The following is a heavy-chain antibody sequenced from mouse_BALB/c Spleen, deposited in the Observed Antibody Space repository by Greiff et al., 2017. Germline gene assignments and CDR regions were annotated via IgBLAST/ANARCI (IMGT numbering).Heavy chain of an antibody. D-gene: IGHD1-1*01. Sequence: EVKLMESGAELVRSGASVKLSCTASGFNIKDYYMHWVKQRPEQGLEWIGWIDPENGDTEYAPKFQGKATMTADTSSNTAYLQLSSLTSEDTAVYYCSDGSSYEDFDYWGQGTTLTVSS. V-gene: IGHV14-4*02. CDR1: GFNIKDYY. CDR3: SDGSSYEDFDY. J-gene: IGHJ2*01. CDR2: IDPENGDT.